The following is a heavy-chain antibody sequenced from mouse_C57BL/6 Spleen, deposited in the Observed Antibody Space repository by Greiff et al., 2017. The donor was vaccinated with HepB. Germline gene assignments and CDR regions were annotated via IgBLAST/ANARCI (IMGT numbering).Heavy chain of an antibody. Sequence: QVQLQQSGAELVKPGASVKISCKASGYAFSSYWMNWVKQRPGKGLEWIGQIYPGDGDTNYNGKFKGKATLTADKSSSTAYMQLSSLTSEDSAVYFCARVGDYDGGSYAMDYWGQGTSVTVSS. J-gene: IGHJ4*01. CDR3: ARVGDYDGGSYAMDY. CDR2: IYPGDGDT. V-gene: IGHV1-80*01. CDR1: GYAFSSYW. D-gene: IGHD2-4*01.